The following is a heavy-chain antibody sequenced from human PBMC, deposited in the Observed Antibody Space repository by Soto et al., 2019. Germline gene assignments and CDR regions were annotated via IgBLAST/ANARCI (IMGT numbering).Heavy chain of an antibody. Sequence: QVQLVESGGSVVQPGRSLRLSCAASGFTFSNYVMHWVRQAPGKGLEWVAVISHDESNKHYADSVKGRFTISRDNSKNPLYLQMNSLRVEDTAMYYCVVDILPPPQWYFDLWGRGTLVTVSS. J-gene: IGHJ2*01. CDR2: ISHDESNK. CDR1: GFTFSNYV. D-gene: IGHD5-12*01. CDR3: VVDILPPPQWYFDL. V-gene: IGHV3-30-3*01.